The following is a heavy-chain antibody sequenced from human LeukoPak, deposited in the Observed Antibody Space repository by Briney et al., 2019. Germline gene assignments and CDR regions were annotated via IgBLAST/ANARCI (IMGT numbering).Heavy chain of an antibody. CDR1: GYSFTNYW. J-gene: IGHJ4*02. V-gene: IGHV5-51*01. CDR2: IYPGDSDT. CDR3: ARLDSSTWYDY. Sequence: GESLNISCEGAGYSFTNYWIGWGRPMPGKGLEGMGIIYPGDSDTRYSPSFQGQVTMSADKSISTAFLQWSNLKASDTAMYYCARLDSSTWYDYWGQGTLVTVSS. D-gene: IGHD6-13*01.